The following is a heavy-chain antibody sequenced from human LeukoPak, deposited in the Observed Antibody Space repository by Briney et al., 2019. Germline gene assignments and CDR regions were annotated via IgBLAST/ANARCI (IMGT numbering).Heavy chain of an antibody. J-gene: IGHJ5*02. CDR2: ISDSGST. V-gene: IGHV4-59*08. CDR1: GGSITNYN. CDR3: ARRRIGDLTIGSDTWFDP. Sequence: SETLSLTCTLSGGSITNYNWNWIRQPPGKGLEWIGYISDSGSTHYNPSLQSRVTISVDTSKNQFSLRLSSVTASDTAVYYCARRRIGDLTIGSDTWFDPWGQGALVTVSS. D-gene: IGHD2-15*01.